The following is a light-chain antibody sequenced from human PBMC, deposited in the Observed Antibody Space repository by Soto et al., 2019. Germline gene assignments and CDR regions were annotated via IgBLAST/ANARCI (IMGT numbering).Light chain of an antibody. CDR1: QSIRND. CDR3: LQDYNYPRT. V-gene: IGKV1-6*01. Sequence: IQMTQSPSTLSSSVGDRVTITCRASQSIRNDLGWYQQKPGKAPKLLIYAAASLQSGVPSRFSGRGSGTDFTLTISSLQPEDFATYYCLQDYNYPRTFGQGTKVDIK. J-gene: IGKJ1*01. CDR2: AAA.